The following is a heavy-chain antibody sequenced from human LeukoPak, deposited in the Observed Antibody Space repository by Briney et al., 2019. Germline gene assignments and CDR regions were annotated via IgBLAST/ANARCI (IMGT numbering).Heavy chain of an antibody. V-gene: IGHV4-34*01. CDR2: INHSGST. D-gene: IGHD3-10*01. CDR3: ARGLARRFGDPDY. CDR1: GGSFSGYY. J-gene: IGHJ4*02. Sequence: SETLSLTCAVYGGSFSGYYWSWIRQPPGKGLEWIGEINHSGSTNYNPSLKSRVTISVDTSKNQFSLKLNSVTAADTAVYYCARGLARRFGDPDYWGQGTLVTVSS.